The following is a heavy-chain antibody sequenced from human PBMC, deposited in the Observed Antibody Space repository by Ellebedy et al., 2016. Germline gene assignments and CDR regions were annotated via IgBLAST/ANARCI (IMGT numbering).Heavy chain of an antibody. CDR3: ARVWVMLAVAGTYGMDV. J-gene: IGHJ6*02. CDR2: INPNSGGT. CDR1: GYTFTGYY. Sequence: ASVKVSXKASGYTFTGYYMHWVRQAPGQGLEWMGWINPNSGGTNYAQKFQGRVTMTRDTSISTAYMELSRLRSDDTAVYYCARVWVMLAVAGTYGMDVWGQGTTVTVSS. D-gene: IGHD6-19*01. V-gene: IGHV1-2*02.